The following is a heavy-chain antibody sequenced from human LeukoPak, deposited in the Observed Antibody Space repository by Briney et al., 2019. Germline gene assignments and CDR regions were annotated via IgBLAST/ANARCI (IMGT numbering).Heavy chain of an antibody. CDR1: GYSCTSYW. V-gene: IGHV5-10-1*01. J-gene: IGHJ4*02. Sequence: GESLRLSCKGSGYSCTSYWITWVRQMPGKGLERMGRIDPSDSYTNYSPSFQGHVTISVDKSISTAYLQWSSLKASDTAMYYCASDRSSKWYFDYWGPGTLVTVSS. CDR3: ASDRSSKWYFDY. D-gene: IGHD2-15*01. CDR2: IDPSDSYT.